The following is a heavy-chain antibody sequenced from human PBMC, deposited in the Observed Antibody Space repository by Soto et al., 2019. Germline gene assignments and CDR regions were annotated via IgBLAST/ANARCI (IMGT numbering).Heavy chain of an antibody. CDR3: ARAHTMMILDRFDP. CDR2: IWFDGSKK. D-gene: IGHD3-22*01. J-gene: IGHJ5*02. CDR1: GFKFRNYA. Sequence: GSLRLSCAASGFKFRNYAIHWVRQAPGKGLEWLAVIWFDGSKKYYADSVKGRFTISRDNSKNTVYLDMNSLTADDSGVFYCARAHTMMILDRFDPWGHGTLVTVSS. V-gene: IGHV3-33*01.